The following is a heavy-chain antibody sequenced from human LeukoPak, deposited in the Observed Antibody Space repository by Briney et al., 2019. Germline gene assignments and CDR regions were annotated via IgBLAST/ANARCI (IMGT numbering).Heavy chain of an antibody. D-gene: IGHD4-23*01. V-gene: IGHV1-2*02. J-gene: IGHJ4*02. Sequence: ASVKVSCKASGYTFTGYYMHWVRQAPGQGLEWMGWINPNSGGTNYAQKFQGRVTMTRDTSISTAYMELSRLRSDDTAVYYCARAKNYGGNSLSYWGQGTLVTVSS. CDR2: INPNSGGT. CDR1: GYTFTGYY. CDR3: ARAKNYGGNSLSY.